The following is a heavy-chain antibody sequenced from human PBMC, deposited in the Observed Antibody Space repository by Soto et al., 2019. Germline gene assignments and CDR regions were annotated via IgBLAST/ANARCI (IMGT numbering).Heavy chain of an antibody. CDR3: ARAGGESYVHKNFDY. CDR1: GGSIGSYY. D-gene: IGHD3-10*02. CDR2: IYYIGST. V-gene: IGHV4-59*12. J-gene: IGHJ4*02. Sequence: SETLSLTCTVSGGSIGSYYRSWIRQPPGKGLEWIGYIYYIGSTYYNPSLKSRVTISVDTSKNQFSLKMSSVTAADKAVYYCARAGGESYVHKNFDYWGQGTLVTVSS.